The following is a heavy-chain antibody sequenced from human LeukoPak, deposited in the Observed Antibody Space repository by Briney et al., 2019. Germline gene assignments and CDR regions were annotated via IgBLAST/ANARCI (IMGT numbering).Heavy chain of an antibody. CDR2: INPNSGGT. CDR3: AREEDIVVVPAAMVGAFDI. J-gene: IGHJ3*02. CDR1: GYTFTYYG. D-gene: IGHD2-2*01. Sequence: ASVKVSCKASGYTFTYYGLNWVRQAPGQGLEWMGWINPNSGGTNYAQKFQGRVTMTRDTSISTAYMELSRLRSDDTAVYYCAREEDIVVVPAAMVGAFDIWGQGTMVTVSS. V-gene: IGHV1-2*02.